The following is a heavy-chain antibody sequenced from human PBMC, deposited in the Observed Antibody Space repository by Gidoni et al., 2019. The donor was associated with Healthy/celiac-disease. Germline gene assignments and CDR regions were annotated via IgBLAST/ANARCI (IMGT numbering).Heavy chain of an antibody. V-gene: IGHV4-34*01. CDR3: ARGHWAAAGPFDY. D-gene: IGHD6-13*01. Sequence: QVQLQQLGAGLLKPSETLSLTCAVYGGSFSGYYWSWIRQPPGKGLEWIGEINHSGSTNYNPSLKSRVTISVDTSKNQFSLKLSSVTAADTAVYYCARGHWAAAGPFDYWGQGTLVTVSS. CDR2: INHSGST. CDR1: GGSFSGYY. J-gene: IGHJ4*02.